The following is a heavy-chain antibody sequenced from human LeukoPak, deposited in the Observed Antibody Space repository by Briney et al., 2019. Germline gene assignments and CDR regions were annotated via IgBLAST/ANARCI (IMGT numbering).Heavy chain of an antibody. Sequence: GGSLRLSCAASGFTFSSYAMSWVRQAPGKGLEWVSAISGSGGSTYYADSVKGRLTISRDNSKNTLYLQMNGLRAEDTAVYYCTSGRITIFGVVRSFDYWGQGTLVTVSS. D-gene: IGHD3-3*01. V-gene: IGHV3-23*01. J-gene: IGHJ4*02. CDR1: GFTFSSYA. CDR2: ISGSGGST. CDR3: TSGRITIFGVVRSFDY.